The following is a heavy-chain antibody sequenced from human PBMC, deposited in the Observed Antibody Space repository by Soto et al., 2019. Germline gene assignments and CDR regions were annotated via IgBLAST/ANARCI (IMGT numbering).Heavy chain of an antibody. CDR2: IRSKAYGGTT. D-gene: IGHD3-3*01. V-gene: IGHV3-49*01. J-gene: IGHJ6*02. Sequence: GGSLRLSCTGSGFTFGDYAMSWSRQAPGKGLEWVGVIRSKAYGGTTDYTASVKGRFTILRDDSKSIAYLQMSSLQTEDTGVYYCTKYTHVSRYSYFGMDVWGHGTTVTVSS. CDR1: GFTFGDYA. CDR3: TKYTHVSRYSYFGMDV.